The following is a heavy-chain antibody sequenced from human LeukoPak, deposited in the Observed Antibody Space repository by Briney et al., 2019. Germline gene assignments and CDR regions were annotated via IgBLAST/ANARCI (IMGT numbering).Heavy chain of an antibody. D-gene: IGHD1-26*01. CDR1: GFTFDDYA. CDR2: ISWGGGST. V-gene: IGHV3-43D*03. CDR3: AKDRGSYHNYYYYMDV. J-gene: IGHJ6*03. Sequence: GGSLRLSCAGSGFTFDDYAMHWVRQAPGKGLEGVFLISWGGGSTYYADSVKGRFTISRDNSKNSLYLQMNSLRAEDTALYYCAKDRGSYHNYYYYMDVWGKGTTVTVSS.